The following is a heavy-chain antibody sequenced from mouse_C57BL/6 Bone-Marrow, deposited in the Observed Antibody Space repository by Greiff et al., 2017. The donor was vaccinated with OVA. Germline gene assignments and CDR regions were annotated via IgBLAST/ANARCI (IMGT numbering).Heavy chain of an antibody. CDR3: ARQGLTAWFAY. CDR1: GFTFSDYY. D-gene: IGHD4-1*01. Sequence: VQLMESGGGLVQPGGSLKLSCAASGFTFSDYYMYWVRQTPEQRLEWVAYISNGGGSTYYPDTVKGRFTISRDNAKNTLYLQLSRLKSEDTAMYDCARQGLTAWFAYWGQGTLVTGSA. J-gene: IGHJ3*01. CDR2: ISNGGGST. V-gene: IGHV5-12*01.